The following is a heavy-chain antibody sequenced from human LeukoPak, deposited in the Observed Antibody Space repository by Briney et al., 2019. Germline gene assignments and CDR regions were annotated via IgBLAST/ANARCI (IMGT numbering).Heavy chain of an antibody. V-gene: IGHV3-53*01. CDR2: IYSGGST. CDR1: GFTFTNYW. J-gene: IGHJ5*02. CDR3: AREYFYGSGSSVNWFDP. Sequence: PGGSLRLSCAASGFTFTNYWMSWVRQAPGKGLEWVSVIYSGGSTYYADSVKGRFTISRDNSKNTLYLQMNSLRAEDTAVYYCAREYFYGSGSSVNWFDPWGQGTLVTVSS. D-gene: IGHD3-10*01.